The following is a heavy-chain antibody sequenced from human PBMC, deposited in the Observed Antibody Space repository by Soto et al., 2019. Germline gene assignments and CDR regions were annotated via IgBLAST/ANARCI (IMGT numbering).Heavy chain of an antibody. J-gene: IGHJ6*02. CDR2: ISYDGSNK. Sequence: GGSLRISCASSGFTFSSYGMHWVRQAPGKGLEWVAVISYDGSNKYYADSVKGRFTISRDNSKNTLYLQMNSLRAEDTAVYYCAKEASIAARTSEGYYYYGMDVWGQGTKVTVYS. D-gene: IGHD6-6*01. CDR1: GFTFSSYG. V-gene: IGHV3-30*18. CDR3: AKEASIAARTSEGYYYYGMDV.